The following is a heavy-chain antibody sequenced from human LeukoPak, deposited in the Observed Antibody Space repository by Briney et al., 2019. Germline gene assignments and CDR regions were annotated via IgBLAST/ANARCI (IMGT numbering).Heavy chain of an antibody. D-gene: IGHD3-10*01. CDR1: GYTFTSYG. J-gene: IGHJ4*02. CDR3: ARDKGGHMVRGVNGFDY. CDR2: ISAYNGNT. Sequence: ASVKVSCKASGYTFTSYGISWVRQAPGQGLEWMGWISAYNGNTNYAQKLQGRVTMTTDTSTSTAYMELRSLRSDDTAVYYCARDKGGHMVRGVNGFDYWGQGTLVTVSS. V-gene: IGHV1-18*01.